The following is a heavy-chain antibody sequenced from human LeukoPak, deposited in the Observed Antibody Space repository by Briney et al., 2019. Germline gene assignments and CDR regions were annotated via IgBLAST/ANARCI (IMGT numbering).Heavy chain of an antibody. V-gene: IGHV3-30*18. CDR3: AKEGYYGSGSFPDY. CDR2: VSSDGNNK. J-gene: IGHJ4*02. D-gene: IGHD3-10*01. Sequence: GGSLRLSCAASGFTFSSYGIHWVRQAPAKGLEWLGVVSSDGNNKYYPDSVKGRFTISTDNSKNTLYLQMNSLRAADTAVYYCAKEGYYGSGSFPDYWGRGTLVTVSS. CDR1: GFTFSSYG.